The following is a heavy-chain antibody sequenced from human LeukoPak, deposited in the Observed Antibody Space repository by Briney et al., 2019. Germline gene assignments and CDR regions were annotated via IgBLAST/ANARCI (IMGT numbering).Heavy chain of an antibody. CDR1: GFTFSDYY. J-gene: IGHJ4*02. V-gene: IGHV3-11*04. CDR3: ASVSSWSYYFDY. Sequence: GGSLRLSCAASGFTFSDYYMSWVRQAPGKGLEWVSYISLSGNTIYYGDSVEGRFTIPRDNAKNSLYLQMNSLRAEDTAVYYCASVSSWSYYFDYWGQGTLVTVSS. CDR2: ISLSGNTI. D-gene: IGHD6-13*01.